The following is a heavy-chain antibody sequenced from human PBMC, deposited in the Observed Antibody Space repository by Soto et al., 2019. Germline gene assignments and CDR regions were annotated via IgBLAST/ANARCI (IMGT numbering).Heavy chain of an antibody. CDR1: GFTFSSYG. J-gene: IGHJ1*01. V-gene: IGHV3-33*01. D-gene: IGHD4-17*01. CDR3: ARGAIYGDYVWYFQH. CDR2: IWYDGSNK. Sequence: QVQLVESGGGVVQPGRSLRLSCAASGFTFSSYGMHWVRQAPGKGLEWVAVIWYDGSNKYYADSVKGRFTISRDNSKNTLYLQMTSLRAEDTAVYYCARGAIYGDYVWYFQHWGQGTLVTVSS.